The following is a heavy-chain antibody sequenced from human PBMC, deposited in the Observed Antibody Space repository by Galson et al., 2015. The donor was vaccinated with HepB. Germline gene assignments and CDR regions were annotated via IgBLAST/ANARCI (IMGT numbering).Heavy chain of an antibody. CDR1: GFTFSNAW. CDR2: IKSKTDGGTT. D-gene: IGHD2-2*02. V-gene: IGHV3-15*01. J-gene: IGHJ4*02. Sequence: SLRLSCAASGFTFSNAWMSWVRQAPGKGLEWVGRIKSKTDGGTTDYAAPVKGRFTISRDDSKNTLYLQMNSLKTEDTAVYYCTTDGGYYSSTSCYTLLDYWGQGTLVTVSS. CDR3: TTDGGYYSSTSCYTLLDY.